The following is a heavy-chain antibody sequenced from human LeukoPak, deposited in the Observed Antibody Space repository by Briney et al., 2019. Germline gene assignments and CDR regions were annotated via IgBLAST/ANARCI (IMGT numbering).Heavy chain of an antibody. CDR3: VRALSSADGWYYFDL. CDR1: GFIFSYYG. Sequence: GRSLTLSCAASGFIFSYYGMHWVRRAPGKGLEWVAFIRYDGSNHFHADSVKGRFTISRDNSKNTLDLHMSSLRPEDTAMYYCVRALSSADGWYYFDLWGQGTLVTVSS. J-gene: IGHJ4*02. CDR2: IRYDGSNH. V-gene: IGHV3-33*01. D-gene: IGHD6-19*01.